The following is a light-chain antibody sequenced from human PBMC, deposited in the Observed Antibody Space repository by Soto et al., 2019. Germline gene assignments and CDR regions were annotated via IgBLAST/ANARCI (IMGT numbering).Light chain of an antibody. Sequence: QSVLTQPPSVSGAPGQRVTISCTGSSSNIGAGYDVHWYQQLPGTAPKLLIYVNSNRPSGVPDRFSGSKSGTSASLAITGLQAADEADYYCQSYDSSLSGYVVFGGGTKLTVL. CDR1: SSNIGAGYD. CDR3: QSYDSSLSGYVV. V-gene: IGLV1-40*01. J-gene: IGLJ2*01. CDR2: VNS.